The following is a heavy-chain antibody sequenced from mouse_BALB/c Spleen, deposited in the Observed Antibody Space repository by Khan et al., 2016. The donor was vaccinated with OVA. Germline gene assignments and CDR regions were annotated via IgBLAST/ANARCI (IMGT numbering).Heavy chain of an antibody. CDR2: IWSDGTT. J-gene: IGHJ4*01. CDR3: ARQPYYHYNIRDD. V-gene: IGHV2-6-1*01. D-gene: IGHD2-10*01. CDR1: GFSLTTYG. Sequence: QVQLKESGPGLAAPSQSLSITCTISGFSLTTYGVHWVRQPPGKGLEWLVVIWSDGTTNYNSALKSRLTITKDNSQRQVFLKMNSLQTDDTAIYFCARQPYYHYNIRDDGGQGTSVTVSA.